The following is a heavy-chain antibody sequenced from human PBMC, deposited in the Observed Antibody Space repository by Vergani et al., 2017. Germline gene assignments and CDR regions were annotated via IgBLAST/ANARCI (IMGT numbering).Heavy chain of an antibody. Sequence: QVQLQESGPGVVKPSQTLYLTCAVSGGSISSGDHCWTWIRQRPGKGLEWIGYIFYSGTTYDNPSLRSRLTISVDTSQNQFSLKLRSVTAADTAVYYCARVDTXVPATSHFYYMDVWGKGTTVVVSS. CDR1: GGSISSGDHC. D-gene: IGHD6-25*01. CDR3: ARVDTXVPATSHFYYMDV. J-gene: IGHJ6*03. V-gene: IGHV4-31*11. CDR2: IFYSGTT.